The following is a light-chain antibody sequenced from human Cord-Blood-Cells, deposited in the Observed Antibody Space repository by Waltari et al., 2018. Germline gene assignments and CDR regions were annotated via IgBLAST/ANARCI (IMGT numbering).Light chain of an antibody. J-gene: IGLJ3*02. CDR2: DVI. V-gene: IGLV2-14*01. CDR3: SSYTSSSTLV. CDR1: SSDVGGYNH. Sequence: QSALTQPASVSGSPGQSITISCTGTSSDVGGYNHVSRYQQHPGKAPKLMLYDVIKRPSGVSNRFSGSKSGNTASLTISGLQAEDEADYYCSSYTSSSTLVFGGGTKLTVL.